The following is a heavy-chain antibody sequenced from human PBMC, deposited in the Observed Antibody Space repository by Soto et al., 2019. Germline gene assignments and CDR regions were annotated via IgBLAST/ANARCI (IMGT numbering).Heavy chain of an antibody. J-gene: IGHJ3*02. V-gene: IGHV4-39*01. D-gene: IGHD6-19*01. Sequence: QLQLQESGPGLVKPSETLSLTCTVSGGSISSSSYYWGWISQPPGKGLEWIGSIYYSGSTYYNPSLKSRVTISVDTSKNHFYLKLNSVTAADTAVYYSASTRIAVAGHGAFDIWGQGTMVTVSS. CDR3: ASTRIAVAGHGAFDI. CDR2: IYYSGST. CDR1: GGSISSSSYY.